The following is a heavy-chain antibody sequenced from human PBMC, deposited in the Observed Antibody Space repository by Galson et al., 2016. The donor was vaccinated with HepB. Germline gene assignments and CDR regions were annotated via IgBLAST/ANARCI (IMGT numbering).Heavy chain of an antibody. V-gene: IGHV3-33*01. CDR2: IYSDGRKK. CDR3: ARDMSFYCLDF. Sequence: LRLSCAASGFTLSHYGMHWVRQTPGKGLEWVAGIYSDGRKKSYVDSVKGRFIVSRDVSENTMYLQMNSLRAEDTAVYFCARDMSFYCLDFRGQGTPVTVSS. CDR1: GFTLSHYG. D-gene: IGHD3/OR15-3a*01. J-gene: IGHJ4*02.